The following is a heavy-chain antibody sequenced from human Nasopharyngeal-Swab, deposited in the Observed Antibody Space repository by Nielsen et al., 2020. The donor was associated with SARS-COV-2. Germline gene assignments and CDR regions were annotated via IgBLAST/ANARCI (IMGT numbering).Heavy chain of an antibody. D-gene: IGHD3-3*01. CDR3: ARQYSFGYYFDY. Sequence: WIRQPPGKGLEWISFISSSGTKEQYRGSVRGRFTISRGNAKNSAYLHMNSLRAEDTAIYYCARQYSFGYYFDYWGQGTLVTVSS. J-gene: IGHJ4*02. V-gene: IGHV3-11*01. CDR2: ISSSGTKE.